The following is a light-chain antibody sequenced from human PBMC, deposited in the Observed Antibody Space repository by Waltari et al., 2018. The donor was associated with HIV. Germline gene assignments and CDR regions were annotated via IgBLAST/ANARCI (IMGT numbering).Light chain of an antibody. CDR1: SSHCGGYTY. CDR3: SSYTSTTTLD. J-gene: IGLJ1*01. V-gene: IGLV2-14*01. Sequence: HSALTQPASVSGSPGQSITISCIVPSSHCGGYTYVPWYQQHPGKAPKLMIYEVTNRPSGVSIRFSGSKSGNTASLTISGLQADDEADYYCSSYTSTTTLDFGAGTKVTVL. CDR2: EVT.